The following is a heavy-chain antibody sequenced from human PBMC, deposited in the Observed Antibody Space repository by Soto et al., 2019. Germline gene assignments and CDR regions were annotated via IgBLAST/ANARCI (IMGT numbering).Heavy chain of an antibody. V-gene: IGHV3-33*01. CDR1: GFTFSSYG. Sequence: QVQLVESGGGVVQPGRSLRLSCAASGFTFSSYGMHWVRQAPGKGLEWVAVIWYDGSNKYYADSVKGRFTISRDNSKNTLYLQMNSLRAEETAGYYWAAGAYYFDYWGQGTLVTVSS. CDR3: AAGAYYFDY. D-gene: IGHD3-10*01. CDR2: IWYDGSNK. J-gene: IGHJ4*02.